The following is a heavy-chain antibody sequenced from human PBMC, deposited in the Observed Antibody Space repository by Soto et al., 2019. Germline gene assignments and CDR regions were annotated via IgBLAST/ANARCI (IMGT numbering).Heavy chain of an antibody. CDR2: ISAYNGNT. CDR1: GYTFTSYY. V-gene: IGHV1-18*04. CDR3: ARVRSSSWYYYYYGMDV. Sequence: ASVKVSCKASGYTFTSYYMRWVRQAPGQGLEWMGWISAYNGNTNYAQKLQGRVTMTTDTSTSTAYMELRSLRSDDTAVYYCARVRSSSWYYYYYGMDVWGQGTTVTVSS. D-gene: IGHD6-13*01. J-gene: IGHJ6*02.